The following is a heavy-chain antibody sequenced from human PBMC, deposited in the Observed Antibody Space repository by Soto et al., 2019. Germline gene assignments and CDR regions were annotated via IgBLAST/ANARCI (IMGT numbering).Heavy chain of an antibody. CDR2: IYHSGST. D-gene: IGHD1-1*01. J-gene: IGHJ5*02. Sequence: GKGLEWIGEIYHSGSTNYNPSLKGRVTISVDKSKNQFSLKLSSVTAADTAVYYCGRERTERKPPTGKGLDPWVQGTLVTVSS. V-gene: IGHV4-4*02. CDR3: GRERTERKPPTGKGLDP.